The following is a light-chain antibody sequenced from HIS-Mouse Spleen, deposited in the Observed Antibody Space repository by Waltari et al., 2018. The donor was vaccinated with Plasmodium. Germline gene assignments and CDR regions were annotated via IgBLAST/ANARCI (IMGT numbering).Light chain of an antibody. Sequence: QSALTQPASVSGSPGQSSTISCTGTSSDVGSYKLVSWYQQHPGNAPKFMFYAGSKRPSGVSNRCSGSKSGNTASLTISVIQAEDEADYYCCSYAGSSTFVVFGGGTKLTVL. CDR2: AGS. V-gene: IGLV2-23*03. J-gene: IGLJ2*01. CDR3: CSYAGSSTFVV. CDR1: SSDVGSYKL.